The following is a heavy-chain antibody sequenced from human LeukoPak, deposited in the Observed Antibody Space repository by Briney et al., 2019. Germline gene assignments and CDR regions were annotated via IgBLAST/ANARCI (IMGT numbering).Heavy chain of an antibody. V-gene: IGHV3-64*01. J-gene: IGHJ4*02. Sequence: GGSLRLSCAASGFTFSSYAMHWVRQAPGKGLEYVSAISSNGGSTYYANSVKGRFTISRDNSKNTLYLQMGSLRAEDMAVYYCARSGRSDIWSGYPIDYWGQGTLVTVSS. D-gene: IGHD3-3*01. CDR1: GFTFSSYA. CDR2: ISSNGGST. CDR3: ARSGRSDIWSGYPIDY.